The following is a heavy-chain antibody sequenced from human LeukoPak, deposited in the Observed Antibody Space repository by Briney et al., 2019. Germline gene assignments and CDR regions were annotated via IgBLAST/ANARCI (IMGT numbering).Heavy chain of an antibody. J-gene: IGHJ4*02. V-gene: IGHV3-30*18. CDR1: GFTFRRYC. D-gene: IGHD2-21*02. CDR3: AKDHEPYCGGDCFNGDY. Sequence: GGSLRLFCAASGFTFRRYCMHWVRQAPGKGLEWVAFMLYDGSNKFYADSVKGRFTISRDNSKNTLYLQMNSLRAEDTAVYYCAKDHEPYCGGDCFNGDYWGQGTLVTVSS. CDR2: MLYDGSNK.